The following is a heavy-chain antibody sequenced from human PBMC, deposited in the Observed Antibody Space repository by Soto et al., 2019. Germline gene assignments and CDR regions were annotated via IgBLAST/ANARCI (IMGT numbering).Heavy chain of an antibody. V-gene: IGHV4-61*01. D-gene: IGHD3-10*01. J-gene: IGHJ4*02. CDR2: IYYSGST. CDR1: GGSVSSGSYY. CDR3: ARVGGAYYYGSGSYYTMEFDY. Sequence: SETLSLTCTVSGGSVSSGSYYWSWIRQPPGKGLEWIGYIYYSGSTNYNPSLKSRVTISVDTSKNQFSLKLSSVTAADTAVYYCARVGGAYYYGSGSYYTMEFDYWGQGTLVTVSS.